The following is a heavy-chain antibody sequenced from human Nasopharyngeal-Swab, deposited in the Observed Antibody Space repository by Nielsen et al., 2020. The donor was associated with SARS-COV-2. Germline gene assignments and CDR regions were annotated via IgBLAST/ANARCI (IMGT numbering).Heavy chain of an antibody. CDR3: ARWSTISRFFDF. V-gene: IGHV4-59*01. J-gene: IGHJ4*02. CDR2: FYYIGST. CDR1: GDSITNYY. D-gene: IGHD1-26*01. Sequence: SETLSLTCTVSGDSITNYYWSWIRQPPGKELEWIGNFYYIGSTNYSPSLKSRFTISADTSKNQFSLKLTTVTAADTAVYYCARWSTISRFFDFWGQGTQVTVSS.